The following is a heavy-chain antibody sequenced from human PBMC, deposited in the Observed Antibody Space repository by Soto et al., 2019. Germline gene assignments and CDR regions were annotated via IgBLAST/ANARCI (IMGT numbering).Heavy chain of an antibody. D-gene: IGHD3-22*01. Sequence: QVQLQESGPGLVKPSGTLSLTCAVSGGSISSSNWWSWVRQPPGKGLEWIGEIYHSGSTNYNPSLKGRVTISVDKSKNQFSLKRSSVTAADTAVYYCARSPDSSGYYPRWYYYGMDVWGQGTTVTVSS. CDR1: GGSISSSNW. J-gene: IGHJ6*02. CDR2: IYHSGST. V-gene: IGHV4-4*02. CDR3: ARSPDSSGYYPRWYYYGMDV.